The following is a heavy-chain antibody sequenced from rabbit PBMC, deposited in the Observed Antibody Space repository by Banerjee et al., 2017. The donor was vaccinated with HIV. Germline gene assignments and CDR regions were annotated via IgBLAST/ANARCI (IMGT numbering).Heavy chain of an antibody. J-gene: IGHJ4*01. CDR3: ARDGASGYNFNL. CDR2: IDTGSSGRT. D-gene: IGHD1-1*01. Sequence: QSLEESGGDLVKPGASLTLTCKASGFSFSSGYDMCWVRQAPGKGLEWIACIDTGSSGRTYYASWAKGRFTISKTSSTTVTLQMTSLTAADTATYFCARDGASGYNFNLWGQGTLVTVS. CDR1: GFSFSSGYD. V-gene: IGHV1S40*01.